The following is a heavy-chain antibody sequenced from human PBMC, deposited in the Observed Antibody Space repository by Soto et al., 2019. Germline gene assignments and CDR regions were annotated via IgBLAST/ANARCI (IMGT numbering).Heavy chain of an antibody. CDR3: AKDLQFSGWLSAQTFDY. CDR1: GFTFSSNA. Sequence: SLRLSCAVSGFTFSSNAMSWGRQATGKGLECVSSITGSGDSTYYADSVKGRFTISRDKSKSTLYLQMNSLRAEDTAVYYCAKDLQFSGWLSAQTFDYWGQGTQVTVSS. D-gene: IGHD6-19*01. CDR2: ITGSGDST. J-gene: IGHJ4*02. V-gene: IGHV3-23*01.